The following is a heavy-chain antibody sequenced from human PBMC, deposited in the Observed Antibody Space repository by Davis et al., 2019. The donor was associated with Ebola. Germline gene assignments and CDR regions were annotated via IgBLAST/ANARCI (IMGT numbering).Heavy chain of an antibody. CDR1: GFTFSRYG. CDR2: VSADGGTT. CDR3: ARDPGILRLVGDYYFDY. Sequence: GESLKISCAGSGFTFSRYGMHWVRQAPGKGLEWVAVVSADGGTTYYADSVKGRFTISRDNSKNTLYLQMNSLRPEDTAVYYCARDPGILRLVGDYYFDYWGQGTLVTVSS. D-gene: IGHD3-10*01. V-gene: IGHV3-30*03. J-gene: IGHJ4*02.